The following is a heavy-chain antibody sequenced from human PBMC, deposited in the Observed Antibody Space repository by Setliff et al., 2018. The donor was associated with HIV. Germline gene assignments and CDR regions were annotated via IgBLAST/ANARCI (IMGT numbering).Heavy chain of an antibody. J-gene: IGHJ4*02. CDR1: GGSVSDYF. Sequence: SETLSLTCTVSGGSVSDYFWNWIRQPPGKGLEWIGYIYYSGSTNYNPSLESRVSISVDTYKNQFSLRLSSVTAADTAVYYCARGHTWNYYGGDYFDYWGQGSLVTVSS. D-gene: IGHD1-7*01. CDR2: IYYSGST. CDR3: ARGHTWNYYGGDYFDY. V-gene: IGHV4-59*02.